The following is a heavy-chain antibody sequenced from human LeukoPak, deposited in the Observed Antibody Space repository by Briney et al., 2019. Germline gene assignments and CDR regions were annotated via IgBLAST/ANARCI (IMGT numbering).Heavy chain of an antibody. CDR3: VCYDNAAEYFHY. J-gene: IGHJ1*01. V-gene: IGHV3-23*01. Sequence: GGSLRLSCAASGFTFRNYAMTWVRQAPGKGLEWVSSITTSGGSTSYADSVKGRFTISRDNSKNTLYLQMNSLRAEDTALYYCVCYDNAAEYFHYWGQGTLVTVSS. CDR2: ITTSGGST. CDR1: GFTFRNYA. D-gene: IGHD3-22*01.